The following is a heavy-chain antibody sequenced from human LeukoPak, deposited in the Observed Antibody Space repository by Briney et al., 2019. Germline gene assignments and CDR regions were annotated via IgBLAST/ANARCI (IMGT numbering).Heavy chain of an antibody. CDR3: ARQTMVRATQVEWFDP. CDR1: GFTFSSYS. J-gene: IGHJ5*02. D-gene: IGHD3-10*01. Sequence: GGSLRLSCAASGFTFSSYSMNWVRQAPGKGLEWVSSISSSSSYIYYADSVKGRFTISRDNAENSLYLQTNSLRAEDTAVYYCARQTMVRATQVEWFDPWGQGTLVTVSS. CDR2: ISSSSSYI. V-gene: IGHV3-21*01.